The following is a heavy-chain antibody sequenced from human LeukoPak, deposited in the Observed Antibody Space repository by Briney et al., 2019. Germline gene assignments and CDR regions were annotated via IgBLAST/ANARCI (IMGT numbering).Heavy chain of an antibody. CDR3: ASTGKAKTYYGMDV. CDR1: GGSISSGDYY. V-gene: IGHV4-30-4*01. J-gene: IGHJ6*02. CDR2: IYYSGST. Sequence: ASQTLSLTCTVSGGSISSGDYYWRWIRQPPGKGLEWIGYIYYSGSTYYNPSLKSRVTISVDTSKNQFSLKLSSVTAADTAVYYCASTGKAKTYYGMDVWGQGTTVTVSS.